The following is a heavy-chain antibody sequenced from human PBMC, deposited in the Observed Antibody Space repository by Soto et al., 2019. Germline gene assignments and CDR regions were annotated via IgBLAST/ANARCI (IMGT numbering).Heavy chain of an antibody. Sequence: GASVKVSCKASGYTFSSYGVSWVRQAPGQGPEWMGWISAYTGDTNSAQNLQGRVTMPTDTSTSTAYMDLTSPRSDDTAEYYCPLDRNPYTHDILTGYYMDFWGQGTL. V-gene: IGHV1-18*04. CDR1: GYTFSSYG. CDR2: ISAYTGDT. CDR3: PLDRNPYTHDILTGYYMDF. D-gene: IGHD3-9*01. J-gene: IGHJ4*02.